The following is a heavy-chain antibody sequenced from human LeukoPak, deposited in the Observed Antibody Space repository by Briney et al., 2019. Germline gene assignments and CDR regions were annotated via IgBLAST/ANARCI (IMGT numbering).Heavy chain of an antibody. V-gene: IGHV4-59*01. Sequence: SETLSLTCTVSGGSISSYYWSWIRQPPGKGLEWIGYIFYSGSTNYNPSLKSRVTISVDTSKNQFSLKLSSVTAADTAVYYCARGYDFWSGYQDAFDIWGQGTMVTVSS. D-gene: IGHD3-3*01. CDR1: GGSISSYY. CDR3: ARGYDFWSGYQDAFDI. J-gene: IGHJ3*02. CDR2: IFYSGST.